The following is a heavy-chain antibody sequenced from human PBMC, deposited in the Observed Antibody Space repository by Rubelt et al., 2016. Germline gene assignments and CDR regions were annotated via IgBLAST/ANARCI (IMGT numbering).Heavy chain of an antibody. CDR2: IGSGRSPI. CDR3: ARAGTTVAHPGY. J-gene: IGHJ4*02. D-gene: IGHD4-23*01. Sequence: ISYIGSGRSPIYYADSVKGRFIISRDNAGNSLFLQMNSLRAEDTAVYYCARAGTTVAHPGYWGQGTLVTVSS. V-gene: IGHV3-48*04.